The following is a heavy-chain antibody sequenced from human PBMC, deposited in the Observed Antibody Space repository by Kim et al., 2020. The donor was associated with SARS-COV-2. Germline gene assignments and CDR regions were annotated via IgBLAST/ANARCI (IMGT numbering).Heavy chain of an antibody. CDR1: GFAFTSYA. CDR2: ISGSGGGT. D-gene: IGHD3-22*01. Sequence: GGSLRLSCAASGFAFTSYAMTWVRQAPGKGLEWVSGISGSGGGTYYADSVKGRFTISRDNSKNTLYLQMKSLRAEETAVYYCAKGSGFYDSSGRDAFDIWGQGTMVTVSS. CDR3: AKGSGFYDSSGRDAFDI. J-gene: IGHJ3*02. V-gene: IGHV3-23*01.